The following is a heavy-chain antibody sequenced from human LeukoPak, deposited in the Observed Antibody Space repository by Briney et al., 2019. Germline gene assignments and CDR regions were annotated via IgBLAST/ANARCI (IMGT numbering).Heavy chain of an antibody. D-gene: IGHD3-10*01. CDR1: GGSISSYY. J-gene: IGHJ4*02. CDR2: IYSSGIT. Sequence: SETLSLTCSVSGGSISSYYWSWIRQPPGKGLEWNGYIYSSGITNYNPSLKSRVTMSVDTSKNQFSLKLSSVTAADTAVYYCASETRITIFRVSYYFDSWGQGTLVTVSS. V-gene: IGHV4-59*08. CDR3: ASETRITIFRVSYYFDS.